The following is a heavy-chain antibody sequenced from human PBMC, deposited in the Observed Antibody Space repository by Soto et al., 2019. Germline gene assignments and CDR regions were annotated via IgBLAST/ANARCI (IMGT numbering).Heavy chain of an antibody. Sequence: QVQLVQSGAEVKTPGSSVKVSCKASGGTFSSYAISWVRQAPGQGLEWMGGIIPIFGTANYAQKFQGRVTITAEEPTSTDDMEQRSLRSEDAAVYYCARAMWQLGNWFDPWGQGTLVTVSS. J-gene: IGHJ5*02. CDR2: IIPIFGTA. D-gene: IGHD6-6*01. CDR3: ARAMWQLGNWFDP. V-gene: IGHV1-69*12. CDR1: GGTFSSYA.